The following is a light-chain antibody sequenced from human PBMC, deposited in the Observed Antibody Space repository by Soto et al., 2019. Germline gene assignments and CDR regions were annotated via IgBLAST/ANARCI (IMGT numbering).Light chain of an antibody. J-gene: IGKJ4*01. V-gene: IGKV3-15*01. Sequence: EIVMTQSPATLSVSPGERATLSCRASQSVSSNLAWYQQKPCQAPRLLIYDASTRATGIPARFSGSGSGTEFTLTINSLQSDDFATYHCQQYSSYLITFGGGTKVDI. CDR2: DAS. CDR1: QSVSSN. CDR3: QQYSSYLIT.